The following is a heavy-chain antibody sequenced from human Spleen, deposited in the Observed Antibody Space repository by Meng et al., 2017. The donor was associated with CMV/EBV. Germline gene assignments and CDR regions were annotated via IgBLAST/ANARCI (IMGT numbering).Heavy chain of an antibody. V-gene: IGHV3-30-3*01. Sequence: LKISCAASGFTFSSYAMHWVRQAPGKGLEWVAVISYDGSNKYYADSVKGRFTISRDNSKNTLYLQMNSLRAEDTAVYYCAKGGVIAIPPADYWGQGTLVTVSS. CDR2: ISYDGSNK. CDR3: AKGGVIAIPPADY. J-gene: IGHJ4*02. CDR1: GFTFSSYA. D-gene: IGHD2-21*01.